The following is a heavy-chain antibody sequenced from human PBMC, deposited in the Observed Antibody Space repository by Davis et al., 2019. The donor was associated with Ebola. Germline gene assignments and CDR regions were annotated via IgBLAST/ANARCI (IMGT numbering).Heavy chain of an antibody. D-gene: IGHD2-15*01. CDR3: AKDGVAAIDY. CDR2: ISSNGGST. J-gene: IGHJ4*02. V-gene: IGHV3-64*01. CDR1: GFTFSSYA. Sequence: GESLKISCAASGFTFSSYAMHWVRQAPGKGLEYVSAISSNGGSTYYANSVKGRFTISRDNSKNTLYLQMGSLRAEDTAVYYCAKDGVAAIDYWGQGTLVTVSS.